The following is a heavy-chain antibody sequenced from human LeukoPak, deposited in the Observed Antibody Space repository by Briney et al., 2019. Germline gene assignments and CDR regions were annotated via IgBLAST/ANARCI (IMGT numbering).Heavy chain of an antibody. CDR3: AREPPPSYSGGREYYLDY. V-gene: IGHV1-46*01. CDR1: GYTFTSYY. CDR2: INPSGGST. D-gene: IGHD1-26*01. Sequence: ASVKVSCKASGYTFTSYYIHLVRQAPGQGLEWMGIINPSGGSTSYAQKFRDRLTMTRDTSTSTLYMELSSLRSEDTAVYYCAREPPPSYSGGREYYLDYWGQGTLVTVSS. J-gene: IGHJ4*02.